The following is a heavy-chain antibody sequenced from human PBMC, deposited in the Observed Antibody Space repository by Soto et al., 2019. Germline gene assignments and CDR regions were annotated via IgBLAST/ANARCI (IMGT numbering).Heavy chain of an antibody. J-gene: IGHJ4*02. V-gene: IGHV3-23*01. CDR1: VFPFSSYA. CDR3: AKDLAYSGSYSIDY. Sequence: GGSLRLSCAASVFPFSSYAMSWVRQAPGKGLEWVSAISGSGGSTYYADSVKGRFTISRDNSKNTLYLQMNSLRAEDTAVYYCAKDLAYSGSYSIDYWGQGTLVTVSS. D-gene: IGHD1-26*01. CDR2: ISGSGGST.